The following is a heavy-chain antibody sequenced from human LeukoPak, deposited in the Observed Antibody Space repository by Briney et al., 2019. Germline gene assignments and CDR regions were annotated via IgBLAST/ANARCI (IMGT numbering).Heavy chain of an antibody. CDR2: ICHSGTT. CDR1: GTSISLSNW. Sequence: SETLSLTCAVSGTSISLSNWWTWVRQPPGKGLEWIGEICHSGTTNYNPSLKSRVTMSVDTSKNQFSLKLSSVTAADTAVYYCARDRRYCSSTSCPITYYYYYYMDVWGKGTTVTVSS. D-gene: IGHD2-2*01. J-gene: IGHJ6*03. CDR3: ARDRRYCSSTSCPITYYYYYYMDV. V-gene: IGHV4-4*02.